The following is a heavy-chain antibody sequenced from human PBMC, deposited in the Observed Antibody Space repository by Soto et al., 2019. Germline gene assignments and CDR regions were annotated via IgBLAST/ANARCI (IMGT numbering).Heavy chain of an antibody. V-gene: IGHV4-31*03. CDR3: ARLRIATNNYKWFDH. Sequence: TLSLTCSVPGAALNSGNYYWSWIRQVPGKGLEWIGHIYVTGAVDYNPSLRDRITISQDTSERQFSLNLRLVTAADTAVYYCARLRIATNNYKWFDHWGQGTLVTVS. D-gene: IGHD2-21*01. CDR1: GAALNSGNYY. J-gene: IGHJ5*02. CDR2: IYVTGAV.